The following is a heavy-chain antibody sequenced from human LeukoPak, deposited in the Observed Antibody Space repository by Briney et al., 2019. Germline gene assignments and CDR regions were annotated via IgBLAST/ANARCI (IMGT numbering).Heavy chain of an antibody. V-gene: IGHV1-46*01. Sequence: ASVKVSCKASGYTXTSYSMHGVRQAPGQGLEWMGISNPSGGSTSYAQKFQGRVTMTRDTSTSTVYMELSSLRSEDTAVYYCARTDLTGTTYYFDYWGQGTLVTVSS. CDR1: GYTXTSYS. CDR2: SNPSGGST. CDR3: ARTDLTGTTYYFDY. J-gene: IGHJ4*02. D-gene: IGHD1-20*01.